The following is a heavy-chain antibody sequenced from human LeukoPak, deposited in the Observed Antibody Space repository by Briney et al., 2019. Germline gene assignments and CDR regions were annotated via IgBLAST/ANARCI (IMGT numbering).Heavy chain of an antibody. CDR1: GYTFTSYY. D-gene: IGHD3-16*01. CDR3: ARSRFERGHFDY. Sequence: GASVKVSCKASGYTFTSYYMHWVRQAPGQGLEWMGIINPSGDTTTNTQKFQGRVTMTRDTSTSTVYMELSSLRSEDTAVYYCARSRFERGHFDYWGQGTLVTVSS. V-gene: IGHV1-46*01. J-gene: IGHJ4*02. CDR2: INPSGDTT.